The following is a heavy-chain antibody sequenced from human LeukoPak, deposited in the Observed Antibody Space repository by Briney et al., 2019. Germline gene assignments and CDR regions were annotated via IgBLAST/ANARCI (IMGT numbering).Heavy chain of an antibody. D-gene: IGHD3-10*01. V-gene: IGHV3-74*01. J-gene: IGHJ6*02. CDR1: GFTFSSYW. CDR3: ARVSGGSGSYYYYGMDV. Sequence: PGGSLRLSCAASGFTFSSYWMHWVRHAPGKGLVWVSRINSDGSSTSYADSVKGRFTISRDNAKNTLYLQMNSLRAEDTAVYYCARVSGGSGSYYYYGMDVWGQGTTVTVSS. CDR2: INSDGSST.